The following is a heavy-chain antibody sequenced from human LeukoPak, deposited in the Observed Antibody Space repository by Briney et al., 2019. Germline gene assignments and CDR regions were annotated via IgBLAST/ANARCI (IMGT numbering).Heavy chain of an antibody. CDR3: ARGIRRTTMVRGVAYNWFDP. D-gene: IGHD3-10*01. Sequence: PSETLSLTCAVYGGSFSGYYWSWIRQPPGKGLEWIGEINHSGSTNYNPSHKSRVTISVDTSKNQFSLKLSSVTAADTAVYYCARGIRRTTMVRGVAYNWFDPWGQGTLVTVSS. J-gene: IGHJ5*02. V-gene: IGHV4-34*01. CDR1: GGSFSGYY. CDR2: INHSGST.